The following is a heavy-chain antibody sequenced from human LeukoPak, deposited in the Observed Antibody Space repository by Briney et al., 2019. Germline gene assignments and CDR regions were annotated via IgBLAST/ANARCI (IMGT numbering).Heavy chain of an antibody. J-gene: IGHJ6*03. D-gene: IGHD3-22*01. CDR2: ISAYYVNT. CDR3: ARDRPYYDSSAYYFMDYHYYMDV. Sequence: GASVKVSCKASGYTFTGYYMHWVRQAPGQGLEWMGWISAYYVNTNSAQKLQGRVTMTTDTSTSTAYMELRSLRSDDTAVYYCARDRPYYDSSAYYFMDYHYYMDVWGKGTTVTVSS. V-gene: IGHV1-18*04. CDR1: GYTFTGYY.